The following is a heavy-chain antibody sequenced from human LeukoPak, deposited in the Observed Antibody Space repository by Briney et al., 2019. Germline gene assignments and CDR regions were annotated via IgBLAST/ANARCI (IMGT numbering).Heavy chain of an antibody. Sequence: ASVKVSCKASGGTFSSYAISWVRQAPGQGLEWMGGIIPIFGTANYAQKFQGRVTITTDESTSTAYMELSSLRSEDTAVYYCARRGEYTGGGYSYGDAFDIWGQGTMVTVSS. D-gene: IGHD5-18*01. CDR1: GGTFSSYA. CDR3: ARRGEYTGGGYSYGDAFDI. CDR2: IIPIFGTA. J-gene: IGHJ3*02. V-gene: IGHV1-69*05.